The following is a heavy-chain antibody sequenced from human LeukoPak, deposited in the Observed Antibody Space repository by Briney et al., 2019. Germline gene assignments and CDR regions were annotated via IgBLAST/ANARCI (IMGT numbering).Heavy chain of an antibody. CDR3: ARTRGGNSGADP. CDR1: GGSFSGYY. Sequence: SETLSLTCAVYGGSFSGYYWSWIRQPPGKGLEWNGEINHSGSTYYNPSLKSRVTISVDTSKNQFSLKLTSVTAADTAVYYCARTRGGNSGADPWGQGTLVTVSS. CDR2: INHSGST. J-gene: IGHJ5*02. D-gene: IGHD4-23*01. V-gene: IGHV4-34*01.